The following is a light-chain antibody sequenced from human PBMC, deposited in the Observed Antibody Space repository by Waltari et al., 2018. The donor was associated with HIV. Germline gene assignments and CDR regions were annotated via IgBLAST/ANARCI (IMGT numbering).Light chain of an antibody. CDR1: HILRHSNGSNR. J-gene: IGKJ3*01. CDR2: LAS. Sequence: IVMTQSPLSLPVTLGEPASLPCRSSHILRHSNGSNRLDYYLQKPAHSPQLLIYLASTRASGVPARFSVSGADTDFTLRVSRVEAEDVGVYCCMPALHMPRTFGPGTKVDIK. V-gene: IGKV2-28*01. CDR3: MPALHMPRT.